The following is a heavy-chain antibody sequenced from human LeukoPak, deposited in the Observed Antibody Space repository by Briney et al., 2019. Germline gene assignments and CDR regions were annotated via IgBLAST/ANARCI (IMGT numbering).Heavy chain of an antibody. Sequence: GGSLRLSCAASGFTFSSYSMNWVRQAPGKGLEWVSSISSSSSYIYYADSVKSRFAISRDNAKNSLYLQMNSLRAEDTAVYYCAREGTVTKSFDYWGQGTLVTVSS. CDR3: AREGTVTKSFDY. V-gene: IGHV3-21*01. CDR2: ISSSSSYI. D-gene: IGHD4-17*01. J-gene: IGHJ4*02. CDR1: GFTFSSYS.